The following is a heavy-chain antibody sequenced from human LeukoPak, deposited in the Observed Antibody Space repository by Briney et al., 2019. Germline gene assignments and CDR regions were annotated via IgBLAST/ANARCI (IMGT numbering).Heavy chain of an antibody. CDR3: ARAFSSSTVGGRFFDY. CDR1: GVSLSGYY. D-gene: IGHD6-13*01. V-gene: IGHV4-34*01. J-gene: IGHJ4*02. Sequence: SETLSLPCAVYGVSLSGYYWSGIRPPPGKGLEWIGEINHSGSTNYNPSLKTRVTISVDTSKNQYSLKLTSVTAADTAVYYCARAFSSSTVGGRFFDYWGQGTLVTVSS. CDR2: INHSGST.